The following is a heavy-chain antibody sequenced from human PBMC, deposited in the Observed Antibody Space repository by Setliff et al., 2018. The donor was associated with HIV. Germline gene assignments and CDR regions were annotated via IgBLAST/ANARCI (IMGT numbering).Heavy chain of an antibody. CDR1: GASVSSGGFY. J-gene: IGHJ6*02. V-gene: IGHV4-30-4*08. CDR3: ARGPSGYYYYYAMDV. Sequence: TCTVSGASVSSGGFYWGWIRQPPGKGLEWIGYSYYTGSTSYNPSLRSRVTTSVDTSKNHFSLKMNSVTAADTAVYYCARGPSGYYYYYAMDVWGQGTTVTVSS. CDR2: SYYTGST.